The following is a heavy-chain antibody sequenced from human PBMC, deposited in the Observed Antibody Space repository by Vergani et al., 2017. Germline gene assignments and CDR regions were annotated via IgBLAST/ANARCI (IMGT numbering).Heavy chain of an antibody. Sequence: QVQLQESGPGLVKPPGTLSLTCAVSGDSISSNNCWTWVRQPPGKGLEWIGEICHTEDTNYNPSLKSRVTISMDASQNQFSLELYSVTAADTAVYYCARYPGCSGGSCYSADYWGQGILVTVSS. V-gene: IGHV4-4*03. J-gene: IGHJ4*02. CDR1: GDSISSNNC. CDR3: ARYPGCSGGSCYSADY. D-gene: IGHD2-15*01. CDR2: ICHTEDT.